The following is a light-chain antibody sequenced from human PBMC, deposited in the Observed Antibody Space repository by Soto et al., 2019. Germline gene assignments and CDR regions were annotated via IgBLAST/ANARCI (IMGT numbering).Light chain of an antibody. Sequence: QAASVSGSPGQSITVSCTGTSSDIGGYNYVSWYQHHPGKAPQLIIYEVNLRPSGVSDRFSASKSGDTASLTISGLQAGDEADYYCCSYSTSNTHNYVFGTGTKLTVL. CDR3: CSYSTSNTHNYV. CDR1: SSDIGGYNY. V-gene: IGLV2-14*01. CDR2: EVN. J-gene: IGLJ1*01.